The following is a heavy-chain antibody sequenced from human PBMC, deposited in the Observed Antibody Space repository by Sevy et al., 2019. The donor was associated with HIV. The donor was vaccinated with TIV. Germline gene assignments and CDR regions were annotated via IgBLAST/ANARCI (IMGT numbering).Heavy chain of an antibody. CDR1: GGTFSSYA. CDR3: AREGPPPLYGDYAEPHNAQDYYYYGMDV. D-gene: IGHD4-17*01. Sequence: ASVKVSCKASGGTFSSYAISWVRQAPGQGLEWMGRIIPILGIANYAQKFQGRVTITADKSTSTAYMELGSLRSGDTAVYYCAREGPPPLYGDYAEPHNAQDYYYYGMDVWGQGTTVTVSS. CDR2: IIPILGIA. V-gene: IGHV1-69*04. J-gene: IGHJ6*02.